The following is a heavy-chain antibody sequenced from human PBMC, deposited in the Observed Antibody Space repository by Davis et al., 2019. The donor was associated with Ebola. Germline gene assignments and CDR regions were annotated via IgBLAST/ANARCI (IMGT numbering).Heavy chain of an antibody. CDR1: GFTFRTYA. Sequence: GGSLRLSCAASGFTFRTYAMSWVRQAPGKGLEWVSATSGSGDSTHHADSVKGRFAISRDNSKDTLYLQMNSLRAEDTAVYYCARVTMVRGVSDWFDPWGQGTLVTVSS. V-gene: IGHV3-23*01. CDR2: TSGSGDST. CDR3: ARVTMVRGVSDWFDP. D-gene: IGHD3-10*01. J-gene: IGHJ5*02.